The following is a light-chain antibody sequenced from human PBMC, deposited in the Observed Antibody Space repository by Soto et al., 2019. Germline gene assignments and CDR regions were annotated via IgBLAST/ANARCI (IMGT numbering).Light chain of an antibody. CDR2: EVS. CDR3: SSYSISTADL. Sequence: ALTQPASVSGSPGQSITISCTGTSSDVGGYDYVSWYQLHPGKAPKLMVFEVSNRPSGVSYRFSGSKSGNTASLTISGLQAEDEADYFCSSYSISTADLFGTGTKVTVL. CDR1: SSDVGGYDY. V-gene: IGLV2-14*01. J-gene: IGLJ1*01.